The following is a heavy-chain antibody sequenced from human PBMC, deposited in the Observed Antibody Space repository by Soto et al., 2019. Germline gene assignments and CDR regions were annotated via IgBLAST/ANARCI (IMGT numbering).Heavy chain of an antibody. CDR1: GFPSSTYGFSTYA. Sequence: GGFLRLSCMASGFPSSTYGFSTYAMTWVRQPPGRGLEWVSVITGSGTHSYYADSVKGRFTISRDNSRNTLFLQMDSLRADDTAVYFCAKGTSSEFLLSFDDWGHGTLVTAPQ. CDR3: AKGTSSEFLLSFDD. V-gene: IGHV3-23*01. CDR2: ITGSGTHS. J-gene: IGHJ4*01. D-gene: IGHD3-10*01.